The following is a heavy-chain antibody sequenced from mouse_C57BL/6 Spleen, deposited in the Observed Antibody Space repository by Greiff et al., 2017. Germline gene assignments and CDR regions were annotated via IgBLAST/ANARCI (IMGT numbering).Heavy chain of an antibody. D-gene: IGHD2-4*01. J-gene: IGHJ3*01. Sequence: DVMLVESGGGLVKPGGSLKLSCAASGFTFSSYTMSWVRQTPEKRLEWVATISGGGGNTYYPDSVKGRFTISRDNAKNTLYLQMSSLRSEDTALYYCARHGYDYDGFAYWGQGTLVTVSA. CDR3: ARHGYDYDGFAY. CDR1: GFTFSSYT. V-gene: IGHV5-9*01. CDR2: ISGGGGNT.